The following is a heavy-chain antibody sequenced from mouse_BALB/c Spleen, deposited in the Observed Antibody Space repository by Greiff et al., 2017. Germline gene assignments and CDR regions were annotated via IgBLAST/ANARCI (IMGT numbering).Heavy chain of an antibody. V-gene: IGHV5-6*01. Sequence: EVKLVESGGDLVKPGGSLKLSCAASGFTFNSYGMSWVRQTPDKRLEWVATISSGGSYTYYPDSVKGRFTTSRNNAKNTLYLQMSSLKSEDTAMYYCARHVGGNYGYGMDYWGQGTSVTVSS. D-gene: IGHD2-1*01. CDR1: GFTFNSYG. J-gene: IGHJ4*01. CDR2: ISSGGSYT. CDR3: ARHVGGNYGYGMDY.